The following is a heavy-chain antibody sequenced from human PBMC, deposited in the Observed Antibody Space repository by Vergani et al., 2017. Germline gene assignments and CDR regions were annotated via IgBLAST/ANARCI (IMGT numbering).Heavy chain of an antibody. V-gene: IGHV5-51*01. CDR1: EYSFGNYW. CDR2: IFPADSAT. D-gene: IGHD1-1*01. CDR3: ARHTTYTDS. J-gene: IGHJ4*02. Sequence: EVELVQSGPEMRKPGESLKISCKGSEYSFGNYWIGWLRQMPGRGLEWLGIIFPADSATRYSPSFQGQVTISADKSISTAFLQWDSLKASDTALYYCARHTTYTDSWGQGTLVTVSS.